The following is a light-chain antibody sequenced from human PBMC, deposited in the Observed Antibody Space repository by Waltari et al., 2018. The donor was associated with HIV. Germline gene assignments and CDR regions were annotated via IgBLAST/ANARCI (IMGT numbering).Light chain of an antibody. CDR2: RNN. Sequence: SVLTQPPSASGTPGQRVTISCSESTPNIGSNYAFCYQHLPGAAPKLLIHRNNQRPSGVPDRFSGSTSGTSASLAISGLRSEDEADYYCVAWDDSLRGVLFGGGTKVAVL. CDR3: VAWDDSLRGVL. CDR1: TPNIGSNY. J-gene: IGLJ2*01. V-gene: IGLV1-47*01.